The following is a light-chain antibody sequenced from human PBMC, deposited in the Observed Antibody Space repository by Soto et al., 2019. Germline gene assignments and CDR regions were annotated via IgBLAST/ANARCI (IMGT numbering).Light chain of an antibody. CDR1: SSNTGAGYD. CDR2: GND. J-gene: IGLJ2*01. CDR3: QSYDSGLSGPV. V-gene: IGLV1-40*01. Sequence: QSVLTQPPSVSGAPGQRVTISCTGSSSNTGAGYDVHWYQQLPGTAPKLLIYGNDNRPSGVPDRFSGSKSGTSASLAITGLQAEDEADYYCQSYDSGLSGPVFGGGTSLTVL.